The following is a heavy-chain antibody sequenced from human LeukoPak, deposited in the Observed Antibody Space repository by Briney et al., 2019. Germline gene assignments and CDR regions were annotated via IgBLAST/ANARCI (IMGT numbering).Heavy chain of an antibody. J-gene: IGHJ4*02. D-gene: IGHD1-26*01. CDR3: ARDSGSTSGY. CDR2: INPNSGGT. Sequence: ASVKVSCKASGYTFTSYGISWVRQAPGQGLEWMGWINPNSGGTNYAQKFQGRVTMTRDTSISTAYMELSRLRSDDTAVYYCARDSGSTSGYWGQGTLVTVSS. CDR1: GYTFTSYG. V-gene: IGHV1-2*02.